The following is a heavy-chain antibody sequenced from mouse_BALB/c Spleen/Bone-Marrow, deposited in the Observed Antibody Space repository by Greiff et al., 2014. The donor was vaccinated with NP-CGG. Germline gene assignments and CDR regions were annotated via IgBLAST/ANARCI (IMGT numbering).Heavy chain of an antibody. CDR1: GYTFTTYT. V-gene: IGHV1-4*01. CDR3: ARGGFLLRSLALDY. D-gene: IGHD1-1*01. J-gene: IGHJ4*01. Sequence: QVQLKDSGAELARPGASVKMSCKASGYTFTTYTMHWVQQRPGQGLEWVGYINPSTGFTNYNQIFKDKATLAADKSSSTAYMQLSSLTSEDSAVYYCARGGFLLRSLALDYWGQGTSVTVSS. CDR2: INPSTGFT.